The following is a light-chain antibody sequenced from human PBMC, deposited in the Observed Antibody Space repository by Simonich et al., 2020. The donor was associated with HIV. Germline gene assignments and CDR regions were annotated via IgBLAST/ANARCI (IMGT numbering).Light chain of an antibody. CDR1: QSVSSSN. CDR2: GAS. Sequence: EIVLTQSPGTLSLSPGERATLSCGASQSVSSSNLAWYQQKPGQAPRLLIYGASSRATGIPDRFSGSGSGTDFTLTISRLEPEDFAVYYCQQYGSFTFGPGTKVDIK. CDR3: QQYGSFT. J-gene: IGKJ3*01. V-gene: IGKV3-20*01.